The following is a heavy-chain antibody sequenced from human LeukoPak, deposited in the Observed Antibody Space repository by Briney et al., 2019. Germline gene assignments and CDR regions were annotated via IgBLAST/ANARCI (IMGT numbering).Heavy chain of an antibody. J-gene: IGHJ3*02. V-gene: IGHV1-8*01. D-gene: IGHD2-15*01. CDR2: MNPNSGNT. CDR1: GYTFTSYD. Sequence: ASVKVSCTASGYTFTSYDINWVRQAPGQGLEWMAWMNPNSGNTGYAQKFQGRVTMTRNTSISTAYMELSSLRSEDTAVYYCARVRSVSVVVAAKNAFDIWGQGTMVTVSS. CDR3: ARVRSVSVVVAAKNAFDI.